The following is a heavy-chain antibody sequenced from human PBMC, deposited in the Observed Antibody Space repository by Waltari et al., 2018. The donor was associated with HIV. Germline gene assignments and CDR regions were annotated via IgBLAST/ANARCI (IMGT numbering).Heavy chain of an antibody. CDR1: GFNFRNFA. J-gene: IGHJ3*01. CDR2: LSGSGSTA. Sequence: EVQLLESGGGLVQPGGSLRLSCKASGFNFRNFAISWVRQAPGEGPEWVSALSGSGSTASYADYVKGRLTISRDFSNNTLFLQMNNLRPEDTAVYFCARSMRDLRPSAFDVWGQGTMVAISS. V-gene: IGHV3-23*01. D-gene: IGHD2-8*01. CDR3: ARSMRDLRPSAFDV.